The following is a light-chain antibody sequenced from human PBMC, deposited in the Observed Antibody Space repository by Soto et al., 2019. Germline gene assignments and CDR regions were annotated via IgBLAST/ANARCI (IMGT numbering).Light chain of an antibody. CDR1: YDISSS. V-gene: IGKV1-9*01. Sequence: DIQLTQSPSFLSASVEDRVTISCRASYDISSSLAWYQQEPGKPPKLLIYDSSTLQTGVPLRFTGSGSGRKFTLTISGLQFGDFATYFCQQLSLYPYTFGQGTKLEI. J-gene: IGKJ2*01. CDR2: DSS. CDR3: QQLSLYPYT.